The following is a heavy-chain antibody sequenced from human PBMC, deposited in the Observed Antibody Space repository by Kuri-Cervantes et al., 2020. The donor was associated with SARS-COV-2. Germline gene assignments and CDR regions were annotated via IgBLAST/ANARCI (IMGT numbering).Heavy chain of an antibody. V-gene: IGHV4-34*01. J-gene: IGHJ5*02. Sequence: GSLRLSCAVYGGSFSGYYWSWIRQPPGKGLEWIGEINHSGSTNYNPSLKSRVTISVDTSKNQFSLKLSSVTAADTAMYYCARVKGIVLIDWFDPWGQGTLVTVSS. CDR2: INHSGST. CDR3: ARVKGIVLIDWFDP. CDR1: GGSFSGYY. D-gene: IGHD2-8*01.